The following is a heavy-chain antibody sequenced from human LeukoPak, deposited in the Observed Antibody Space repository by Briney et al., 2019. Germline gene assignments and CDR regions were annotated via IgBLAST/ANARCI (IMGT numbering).Heavy chain of an antibody. V-gene: IGHV3-48*03. CDR1: GFTFSSYD. J-gene: IGHJ4*01. Sequence: GGSLRLSCAASGFTFSSYDMNWVRQAPGKGLEWVSYISGSATTIYYADSVKGRFTISRDKAKNSLYLQMHSLRAEDTAIYYCTRRFGYWGQGTLVTVSS. CDR3: TRRFGY. CDR2: ISGSATTI.